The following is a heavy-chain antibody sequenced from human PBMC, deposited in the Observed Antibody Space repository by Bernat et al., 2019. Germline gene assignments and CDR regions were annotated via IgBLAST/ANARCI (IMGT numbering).Heavy chain of an antibody. CDR1: GFTFSSYA. CDR3: AKDIVVVPAAPFDY. Sequence: EVQLVESGGGLVQPGGSLRLSCAASGFTFSSYAMSWVRQAPGKGLEWVSAISGSGGTTYYADSVKGRFTISSDNSKNTLYLQMNSLSAEDTAVYYCAKDIVVVPAAPFDYWGQGTLVTVSS. D-gene: IGHD2-2*01. CDR2: ISGSGGTT. V-gene: IGHV3-23*04. J-gene: IGHJ4*02.